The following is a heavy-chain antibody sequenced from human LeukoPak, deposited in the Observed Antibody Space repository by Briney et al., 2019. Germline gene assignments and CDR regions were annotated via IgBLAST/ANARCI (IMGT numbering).Heavy chain of an antibody. CDR3: ARVERTNDY. D-gene: IGHD3-3*01. CDR1: GGTFISYA. V-gene: IGHV1-69*04. CDR2: IIPILGVA. J-gene: IGHJ4*02. Sequence: ASVKVSCKASGGTFISYAISWVRQAPGQGLEWMGRIIPILGVANYAQKFQGRVTITADKSTSTAYMELSSLRSEDTAVYYCARVERTNDYWGQGTLVTVSS.